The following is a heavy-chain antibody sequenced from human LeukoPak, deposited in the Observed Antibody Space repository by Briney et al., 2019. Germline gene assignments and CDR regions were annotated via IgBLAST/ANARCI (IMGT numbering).Heavy chain of an antibody. CDR2: MNPNSGNT. D-gene: IGHD6-19*01. J-gene: IGHJ5*02. Sequence: ASVKVSCKASGYTFTSYDINWVRQATGQGLEWMGWMNPNSGNTGYAQKFQGRVTMTRNTSISTAYMELSSLRSEDTAVYYCARGGATLWLVLDFPSPLVDPWGQGTLVTVSS. CDR3: ARGGATLWLVLDFPSPLVDP. CDR1: GYTFTSYD. V-gene: IGHV1-8*01.